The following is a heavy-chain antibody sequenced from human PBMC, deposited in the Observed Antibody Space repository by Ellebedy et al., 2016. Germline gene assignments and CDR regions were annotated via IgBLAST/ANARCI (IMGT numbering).Heavy chain of an antibody. D-gene: IGHD3-9*01. CDR1: GFTFSSYG. V-gene: IGHV3-33*01. J-gene: IGHJ4*02. Sequence: GESLKIXCAASGFTFSSYGMDWVRQAPGKGLERVAVIWYDGSNKYYADSVKGRFTISRDNSKNTLYLQMNSLRAEDTAVYYCATHWLLSPFDYWGQGTLVTVSS. CDR2: IWYDGSNK. CDR3: ATHWLLSPFDY.